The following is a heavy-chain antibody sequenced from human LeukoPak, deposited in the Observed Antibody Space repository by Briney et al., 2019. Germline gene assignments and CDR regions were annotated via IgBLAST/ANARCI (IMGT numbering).Heavy chain of an antibody. Sequence: PSETLSLTCTVSGGSISSYYWSWTRQPPGKGLEWIGYIYYSGSTNYNPSLKSRVTISVDTSKNQFSLKLSSVTAADTAVYYCASQVLRYFDWLSSDDAFDIWGQGTMVTVSS. CDR3: ASQVLRYFDWLSSDDAFDI. CDR1: GGSISSYY. J-gene: IGHJ3*02. V-gene: IGHV4-59*08. D-gene: IGHD3-9*01. CDR2: IYYSGST.